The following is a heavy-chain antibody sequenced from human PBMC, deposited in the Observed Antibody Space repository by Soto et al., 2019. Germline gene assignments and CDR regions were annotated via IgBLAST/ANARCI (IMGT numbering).Heavy chain of an antibody. CDR1: GFTFSSSW. CDR2: INPEGSAE. V-gene: IGHV3-7*02. D-gene: IGHD2-8*02. Sequence: EMQLVESGGALVQPGGSLRLSCAASGFTFSSSWMAWVRQAPGKGLEWVDNINPEGSAEYYVDSVKGRFTISRDNAKNSLYLQMNSLRLEDTALYYCARHGVWCFDFWGQGTLVSISS. CDR3: ARHGVWCFDF. J-gene: IGHJ4*02.